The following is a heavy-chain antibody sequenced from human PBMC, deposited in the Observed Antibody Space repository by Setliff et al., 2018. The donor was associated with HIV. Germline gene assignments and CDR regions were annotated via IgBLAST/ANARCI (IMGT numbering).Heavy chain of an antibody. J-gene: IGHJ4*02. V-gene: IGHV1-69-2*01. D-gene: IGHD2-2*02. CDR3: ATFPPPRIPQGTC. CDR1: GYIFTDYY. CDR2: VDPEHGET. Sequence: ASVKVSCKASGYIFTDYYIHWERQAPGKGLEWMGRVDPEHGETIYAEKFQGSVIITADLVTDTAYMDLSSLGSEDTAVYYCATFPPPRIPQGTCWGQGTRVTVSS.